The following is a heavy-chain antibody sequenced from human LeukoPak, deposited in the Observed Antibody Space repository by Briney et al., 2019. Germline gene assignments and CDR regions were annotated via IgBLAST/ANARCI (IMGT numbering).Heavy chain of an antibody. J-gene: IGHJ4*02. CDR2: ISASGGST. Sequence: GGSLRLSCATSGFTFSSFPVSWVRQAPGKGLEWVSTISASGGSTFYADSVKGRFTISRSNSKNTLYLQMNSLTAEATAVYYCSKDKVATTVTTPYFDSWGQGALVTVSS. CDR3: SKDKVATTVTTPYFDS. D-gene: IGHD4-11*01. V-gene: IGHV3-23*01. CDR1: GFTFSSFP.